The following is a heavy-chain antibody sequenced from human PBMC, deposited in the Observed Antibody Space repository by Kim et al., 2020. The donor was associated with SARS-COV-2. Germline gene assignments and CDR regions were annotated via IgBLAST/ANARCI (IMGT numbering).Heavy chain of an antibody. CDR2: IYYSGST. CDR3: ARKGPYTAMVTSGGVYFDY. J-gene: IGHJ4*02. Sequence: SETLSLTCTVSGGSISSSSYYWGWIRQPPGKGLEWIGSIYYSGSTYYNPSLKSRVTISVDTSKNQFSLKLSSVTAADTAVYYCARKGPYTAMVTSGGVYFDYWGQGTLVTVSS. D-gene: IGHD5-18*01. V-gene: IGHV4-39*01. CDR1: GGSISSSSYY.